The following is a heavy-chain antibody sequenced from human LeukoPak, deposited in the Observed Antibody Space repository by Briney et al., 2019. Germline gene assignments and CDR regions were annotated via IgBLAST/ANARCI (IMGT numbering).Heavy chain of an antibody. CDR2: ISGSGGST. CDR1: GFTFSSYA. Sequence: GGSLRLSCAASGFTFSSYAMSWVRQAPGQGLEWVSAISGSGGSTYYADSVKGRFTISRDNSKNTLYLQMNSLRAEDTAVYYCAKTIYDYVWGSCRYALDYWGQGTLVTVSS. V-gene: IGHV3-23*01. D-gene: IGHD3-16*02. J-gene: IGHJ4*02. CDR3: AKTIYDYVWGSCRYALDY.